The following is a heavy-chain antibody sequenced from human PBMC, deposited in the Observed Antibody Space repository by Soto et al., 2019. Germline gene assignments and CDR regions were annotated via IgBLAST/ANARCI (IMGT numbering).Heavy chain of an antibody. D-gene: IGHD5-18*01. J-gene: IGHJ4*02. Sequence: EVQLVESGGGLIQPGGSLRLSCAASGFTVSSNYMSWVRQAPGKGLEWVSVIYSGGSTYYADSVKGRFTISRDNSKNTLYLQMNSLRAEDTAVYYGASRGLKVDTAMVTDYWGQGTLVTVSS. V-gene: IGHV3-53*01. CDR2: IYSGGST. CDR1: GFTVSSNY. CDR3: ASRGLKVDTAMVTDY.